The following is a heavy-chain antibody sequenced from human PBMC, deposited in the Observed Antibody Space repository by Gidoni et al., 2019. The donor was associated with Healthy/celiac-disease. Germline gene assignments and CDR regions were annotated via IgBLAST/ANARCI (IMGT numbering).Heavy chain of an antibody. CDR1: AFTFSSYA. CDR2: ISGSGGST. V-gene: IGHV3-23*01. Sequence: ELQLLESGGGLVQPGVSLRLSCAASAFTFSSYAMSWVRQGPGKGMEWVSAISGSGGSTYYADSVKGRFTISRDKSKNTLYLQMNSLRAEDTAVYYCAKDRDDYGENWFDPWGQGTLVTVSS. D-gene: IGHD4-17*01. CDR3: AKDRDDYGENWFDP. J-gene: IGHJ5*02.